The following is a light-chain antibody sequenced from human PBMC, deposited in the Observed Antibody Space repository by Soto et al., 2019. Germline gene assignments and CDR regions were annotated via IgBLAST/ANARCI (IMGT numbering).Light chain of an antibody. V-gene: IGLV2-23*01. CDR3: CSYAGSSTYV. J-gene: IGLJ1*01. CDR1: SSDVGGYNF. CDR2: EGS. Sequence: QSALTQPASVSGSPGQSITISCTGTSSDVGGYNFVAWYQQYPGKAPKVMIYEGSQRPSGVSTRFSGSRSGNTASLTISGLQPEDEADYYCCSYAGSSTYVSGTGTKLTVL.